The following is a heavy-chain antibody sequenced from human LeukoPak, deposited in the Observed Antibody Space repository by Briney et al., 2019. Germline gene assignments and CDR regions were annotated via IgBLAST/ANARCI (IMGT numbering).Heavy chain of an antibody. CDR3: ARTRRATVTSYYYYYMDV. D-gene: IGHD4-17*01. V-gene: IGHV4-30-4*01. CDR1: GGSISSGDYY. CDR2: IYYSGST. J-gene: IGHJ6*03. Sequence: SETLSLTCTVSGGSISSGDYYWSWIRQPPGKGLEWIGYIYYSGSTYYNPSLKSRVTISVDTSKNQFSLKLSSVTAADTAVYYCARTRRATVTSYYYYYMDVWGKGTTVTVSS.